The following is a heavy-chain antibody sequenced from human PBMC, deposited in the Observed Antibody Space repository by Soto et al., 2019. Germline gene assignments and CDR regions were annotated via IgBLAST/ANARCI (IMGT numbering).Heavy chain of an antibody. CDR3: AKDRRYGDFMHILVVDF. J-gene: IGHJ4*02. V-gene: IGHV3-30*18. Sequence: QVQLVESGGGVVQPGGSLRLSCATSGISLSSYAMHWVRQAPGKGLEWVALMSYDETKKYYADSVKGRFTISRDTSKNTLFLQMNNLRVENTAVYYCAKDRRYGDFMHILVVDFRGQGALVTVSS. CDR2: MSYDETKK. CDR1: GISLSSYA. D-gene: IGHD2-15*01.